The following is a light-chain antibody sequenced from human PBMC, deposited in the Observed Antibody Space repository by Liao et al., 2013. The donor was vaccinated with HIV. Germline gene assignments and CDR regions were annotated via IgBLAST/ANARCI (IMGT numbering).Light chain of an antibody. CDR3: QAWDSSTFYV. J-gene: IGLJ1*01. CDR1: KLGDKY. V-gene: IGLV3-1*01. CDR2: QDN. Sequence: SYELTQPPSVSVSPGQTASITCSGDKLGDKYACWYQQKPGRSPVLVIYQDNKRPSGIPERFSGSNSGNTATLTISGTQAMDEADYYCQAWDSSTFYVFGTGTEGHRP.